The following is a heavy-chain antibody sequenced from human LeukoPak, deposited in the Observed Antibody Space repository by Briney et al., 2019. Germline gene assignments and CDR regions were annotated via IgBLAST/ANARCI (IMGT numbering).Heavy chain of an antibody. Sequence: PSLISTVSGGSITSGFYCCCFSRQQPGESLMCMGYIYYRGSTYYNPSLNSRVTISVDTSKNQFSLKLSSVTAADTAVYYCARDPLNYYDSSGYDYYYGMDVWGQGTTVTVSS. J-gene: IGHJ6*02. D-gene: IGHD3-22*01. CDR1: GGSITSGFYC. CDR3: ARDPLNYYDSSGYDYYYGMDV. V-gene: IGHV4-31*03. CDR2: IYYRGST.